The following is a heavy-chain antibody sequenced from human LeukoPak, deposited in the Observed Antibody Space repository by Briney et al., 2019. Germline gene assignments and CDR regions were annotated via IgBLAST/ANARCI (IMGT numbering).Heavy chain of an antibody. V-gene: IGHV3-21*01. D-gene: IGHD1-26*01. CDR2: ISSSSSYI. CDR3: AREGSGSYPMDAFDI. Sequence: GGSLRLSCAASGFTFSSYSMNWVRQAPGKGLEWVSSISSSSSYIYYADSVKGRFTIPRDNAKNSLYLQMNSLRAEDTAVYYCAREGSGSYPMDAFDIWGQGTMVTVSS. CDR1: GFTFSSYS. J-gene: IGHJ3*02.